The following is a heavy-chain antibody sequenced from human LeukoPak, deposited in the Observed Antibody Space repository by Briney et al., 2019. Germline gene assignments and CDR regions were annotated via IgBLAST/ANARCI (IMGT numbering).Heavy chain of an antibody. CDR2: IVVGSGNT. CDR3: AVFSSGRNYYFDY. D-gene: IGHD6-19*01. J-gene: IGHJ4*02. CDR1: GFTFTISA. V-gene: IGHV1-58*02. Sequence: SVTVSCKASGFTFTISAMQWVRQARGQRLEWIGWIVVGSGNTNYAQKFQERVTITRDMSTSTAYMELSSLRSEDTAVYYCAVFSSGRNYYFDYWGQGTLVTVSS.